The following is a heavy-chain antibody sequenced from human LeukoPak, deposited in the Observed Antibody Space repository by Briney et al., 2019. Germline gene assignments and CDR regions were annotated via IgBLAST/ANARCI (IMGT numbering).Heavy chain of an antibody. D-gene: IGHD5-18*01. Sequence: SVKVSCKASGFTFTSSAVQWVRQARRQRLEWIGWIVVGSGNTNYAQKFQERVTITRDMSTSTAYMELSSLRSEDTAVYYCAASMGYSYGLSTFDYWGQGTLVTVSS. V-gene: IGHV1-58*01. CDR3: AASMGYSYGLSTFDY. CDR2: IVVGSGNT. CDR1: GFTFTSSA. J-gene: IGHJ4*02.